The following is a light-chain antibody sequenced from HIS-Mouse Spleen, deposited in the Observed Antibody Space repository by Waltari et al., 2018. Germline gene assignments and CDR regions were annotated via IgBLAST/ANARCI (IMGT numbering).Light chain of an antibody. J-gene: IGLJ2*01. CDR2: DDS. CDR3: QVWDSSSDHVV. V-gene: IGLV3-21*03. Sequence: SYVLTQPPSVSVAPGKTARITCGGNNIGSKSGHWYQQKPGQAPVLVVYDDSDQPSGIPERFSGSNSGNTATLTISRVEAGDEADYYCQVWDSSSDHVVFGGGTKLTVL. CDR1: NIGSKS.